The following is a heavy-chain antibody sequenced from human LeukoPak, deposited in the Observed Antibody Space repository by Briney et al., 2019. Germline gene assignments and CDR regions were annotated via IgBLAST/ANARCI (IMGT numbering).Heavy chain of an antibody. D-gene: IGHD3-10*01. Sequence: ASVKVSCKASGYTFTGYYIHWVRQAPGQGLEWMGRINPNSGGTNYAHKFQGRVTLTRDTSISTAYMQLSRLTSDHTAVYYCAREPMVRDFNWFDPWGQGTLVTVSS. V-gene: IGHV1-2*06. J-gene: IGHJ5*02. CDR3: AREPMVRDFNWFDP. CDR2: INPNSGGT. CDR1: GYTFTGYY.